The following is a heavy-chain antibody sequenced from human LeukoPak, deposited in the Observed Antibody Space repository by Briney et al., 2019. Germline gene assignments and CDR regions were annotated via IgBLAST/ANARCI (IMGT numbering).Heavy chain of an antibody. Sequence: SETLSLTCTVSGGSISSYYWSWIRQPPGKGLEWIGYIYYSGSTNYNPSLKSRVTISVDTSKNQFSLELSSVTAADTAVYYCARVRRPTYYYGSGSYETYYFDYWGQGTLVTVSS. CDR2: IYYSGST. CDR3: ARVRRPTYYYGSGSYETYYFDY. V-gene: IGHV4-59*01. D-gene: IGHD3-10*01. J-gene: IGHJ4*02. CDR1: GGSISSYY.